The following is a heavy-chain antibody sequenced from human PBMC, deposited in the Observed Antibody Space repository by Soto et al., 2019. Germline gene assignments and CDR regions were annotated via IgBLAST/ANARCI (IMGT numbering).Heavy chain of an antibody. CDR3: HSAAGRVY. CDR2: IRRKANSYAT. J-gene: IGHJ4*02. CDR1: GFTFSGSA. D-gene: IGHD6-13*01. V-gene: IGHV3-73*01. Sequence: GGSLRLSCSASGFTFSGSAMHCVRQASGKGLEWVGRIRRKANSYATAYAASVKGRFTISRDDSKNTAYLQMNSLKTEDTAVYYCHSAAGRVYWGQGTLVTVSS.